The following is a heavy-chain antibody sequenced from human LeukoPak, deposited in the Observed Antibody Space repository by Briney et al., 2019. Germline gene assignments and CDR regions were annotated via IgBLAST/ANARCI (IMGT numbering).Heavy chain of an antibody. CDR1: GGPFGGYY. J-gene: IGHJ4*02. Sequence: SETCPLTGMASGGPFGGYYWSWIGRPPGKGLEGIGYIYYSGSTNYNPSLKSRVTISVDTSKNQFSLTLNSVTAADTAVYYCARRGYDSSGSMIDWGQGTLVTVSS. V-gene: IGHV4-59*08. CDR3: ARRGYDSSGSMID. D-gene: IGHD3-22*01. CDR2: IYYSGST.